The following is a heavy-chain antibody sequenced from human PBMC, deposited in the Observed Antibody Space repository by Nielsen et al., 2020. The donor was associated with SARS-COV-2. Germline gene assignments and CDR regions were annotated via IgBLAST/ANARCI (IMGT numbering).Heavy chain of an antibody. D-gene: IGHD3-16*01. Sequence: SQTLSLTCAVSGGSISSGGYSWSWIRPPPGKGLEWIGYIYHSGRTYYNPSLKSRVTISVDRSKNQFSLKLSSVTAADTAVYYCARGGRITFGGADDAFDIWGQGTRVTVSS. CDR1: GGSISSGGYS. CDR3: ARGGRITFGGADDAFDI. V-gene: IGHV4-30-2*01. CDR2: IYHSGRT. J-gene: IGHJ3*02.